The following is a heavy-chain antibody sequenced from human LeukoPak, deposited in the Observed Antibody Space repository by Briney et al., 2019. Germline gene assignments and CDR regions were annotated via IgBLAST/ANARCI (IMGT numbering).Heavy chain of an antibody. CDR3: ARRRRITMVGGVTAPYYFDY. D-gene: IGHD3-10*01. V-gene: IGHV4-39*01. CDR1: GGSISSSSYY. CDR2: IYYSGST. J-gene: IGHJ4*02. Sequence: SETLSLTCTVSGGSISSSSYYWGWIRQPPGKGLEWIGSIYYSGSTYYNPSLKSRVTISVDTSKNQFSLKLSSVTAADTAVYYCARRRRITMVGGVTAPYYFDYWGQGTLVSVSS.